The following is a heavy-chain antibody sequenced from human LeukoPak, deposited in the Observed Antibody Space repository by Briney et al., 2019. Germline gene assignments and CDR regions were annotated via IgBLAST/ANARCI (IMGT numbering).Heavy chain of an antibody. D-gene: IGHD1-26*01. CDR2: INHSGST. Sequence: SQTLSLTCTVSGGSISSGDYYWSWIRQPPGKGLEWIGEINHSGSTKYNPSLKSRVSISVDTSKNQFCLRLSSVTAADTAVYYCARAADGIVGATDYWGQGTLVTVSS. CDR1: GGSISSGDYY. V-gene: IGHV4-30-4*08. J-gene: IGHJ4*02. CDR3: ARAADGIVGATDY.